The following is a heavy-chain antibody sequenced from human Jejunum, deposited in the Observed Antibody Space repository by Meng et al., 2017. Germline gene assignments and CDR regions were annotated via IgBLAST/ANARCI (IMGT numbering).Heavy chain of an antibody. Sequence: GESLKISCAASGFTVSGTFMSWVRQAPGKGLEWVSKMNADGNMNYGDSVKGRFTISRDNSKNTMYLQMSSLRAEDTAVYYCAGGRFDYWGQGTLVTVSS. J-gene: IGHJ4*02. CDR2: MNADGNM. V-gene: IGHV3-66*02. CDR3: AGGRFDY. CDR1: GFTVSGTF.